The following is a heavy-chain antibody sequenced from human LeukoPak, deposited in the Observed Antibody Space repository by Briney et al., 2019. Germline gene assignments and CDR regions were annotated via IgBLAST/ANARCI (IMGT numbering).Heavy chain of an antibody. CDR2: ISSSSSHI. J-gene: IGHJ4*02. CDR1: GFIFSSYS. D-gene: IGHD4-23*01. V-gene: IGHV3-21*01. CDR3: ARDRWGL. Sequence: GGSLRLSCAASGFIFSSYSMNWVRQAPGKGLEWVSSISSSSSHIYYADSVKGRFTISRDNAKNSLYLQMNSLRAEDTAVYYCARDRWGLGGQGTLVTVSS.